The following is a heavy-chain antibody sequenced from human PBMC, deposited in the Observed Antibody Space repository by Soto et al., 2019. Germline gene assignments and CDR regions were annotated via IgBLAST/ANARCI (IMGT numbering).Heavy chain of an antibody. J-gene: IGHJ4*02. V-gene: IGHV3-33*01. CDR2: IWYDGSNK. Sequence: QVQLVESGGGVVQPGRSLRLSCAASGFTFSSYGMHWVRQAPGKGLEWVAVIWYDGSNKYYADSVKGRFTISRDNSKNTLYLQMNSLRAEDTAVYYCARGGRDGYKRYYFDYWGQGTLVTVSS. CDR1: GFTFSSYG. CDR3: ARGGRDGYKRYYFDY. D-gene: IGHD5-12*01.